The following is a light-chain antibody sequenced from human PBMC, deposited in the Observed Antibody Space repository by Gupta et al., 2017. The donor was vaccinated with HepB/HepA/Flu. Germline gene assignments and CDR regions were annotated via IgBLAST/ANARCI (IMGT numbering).Light chain of an antibody. CDR1: QSVSRK. V-gene: IGKV3-15*01. CDR3: QQYNNWVT. J-gene: IGKJ4*01. Sequence: EILMTHSPATLSVYPGERATLSCRASQSVSRKLAWYQQKPGQPPRLLMYDSSTRVTGIPARFSGSGSGTEFTLTISSLQSEDFAVYYCQQYNNWVTFGGGTKVEIK. CDR2: DSS.